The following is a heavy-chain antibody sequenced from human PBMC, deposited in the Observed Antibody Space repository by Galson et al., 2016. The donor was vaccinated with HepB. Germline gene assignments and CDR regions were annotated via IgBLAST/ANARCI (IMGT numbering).Heavy chain of an antibody. CDR3: AKIDTITNYAARE. CDR2: IYWDDDE. D-gene: IGHD2-8*01. CDR1: GFSISSSGVG. V-gene: IGHV2-5*02. J-gene: IGHJ4*02. Sequence: PALVKPTQTLTLTCSVSGFSISSSGVGVGWIRQTPGKALEWLALIYWDDDERYSPPLKSRLTVTKDTSKNQVVLTMTNMETVDSATYYCAKIDTITNYAAREGGQGILVIVSS.